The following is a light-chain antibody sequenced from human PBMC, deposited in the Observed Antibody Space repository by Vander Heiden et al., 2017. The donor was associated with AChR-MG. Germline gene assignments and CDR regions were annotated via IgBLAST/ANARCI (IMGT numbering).Light chain of an antibody. CDR2: VAS. V-gene: IGKV3-11*01. CDR1: QSVSSY. Sequence: EIVLTQSPATLSLSPGERATLSCRASQSVSSYLAWYQPKPGQAPRLLIYVASNSATGIPARFSGSVSGTDFTLTISSLEPEDFAVYYCQQRSNWPPLTFGGGTKVEIK. CDR3: QQRSNWPPLT. J-gene: IGKJ4*01.